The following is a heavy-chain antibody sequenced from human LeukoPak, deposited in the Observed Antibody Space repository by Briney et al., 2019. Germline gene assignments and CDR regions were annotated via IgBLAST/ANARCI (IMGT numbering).Heavy chain of an antibody. CDR1: GSTFSSYG. V-gene: IGHV3-23*01. CDR3: AKWGQWGYYYYGRDV. Sequence: GGYLRLSGSASGSTFSSYGMSWLGPAQGNGLEWVFPTCGRGGSTYHADPVTGRITISRDNSKNTLYLQMNSLRAEDTAVYYCAKWGQWGYYYYGRDVWGQGTTVTVSS. CDR2: TCGRGGST. D-gene: IGHD3-16*01. J-gene: IGHJ6*02.